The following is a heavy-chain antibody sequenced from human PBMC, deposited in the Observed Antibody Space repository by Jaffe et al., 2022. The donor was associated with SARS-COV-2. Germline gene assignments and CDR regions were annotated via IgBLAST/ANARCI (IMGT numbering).Heavy chain of an antibody. Sequence: EVQLVESGGGLVKPGGSLRLSCAASGFTFSSYSMNWVRQAPGKGLEWVSSISSSSSYIYYADSVKGRFTISRDNAKNSLYLQMNSLRAEDTAVYYCARVSSSWSEYGMDVWGQGTTVTVSS. V-gene: IGHV3-21*01. J-gene: IGHJ6*02. CDR2: ISSSSSYI. CDR1: GFTFSSYS. CDR3: ARVSSSWSEYGMDV. D-gene: IGHD6-13*01.